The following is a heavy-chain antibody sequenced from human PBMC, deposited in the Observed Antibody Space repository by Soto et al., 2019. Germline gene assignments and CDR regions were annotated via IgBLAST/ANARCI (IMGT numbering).Heavy chain of an antibody. J-gene: IGHJ5*02. D-gene: IGHD1-7*01. Sequence: ASVKVSCKASGYTITSYGISWVRQAPGQGLEWMGWISAYNGNTNYAQKLQGRVTMTTDTSTSTAYMELRSLRSDDTAVYYCARDAPLWNYRTSWFDPWGQGTLVTVSS. CDR1: GYTITSYG. CDR3: ARDAPLWNYRTSWFDP. V-gene: IGHV1-18*01. CDR2: ISAYNGNT.